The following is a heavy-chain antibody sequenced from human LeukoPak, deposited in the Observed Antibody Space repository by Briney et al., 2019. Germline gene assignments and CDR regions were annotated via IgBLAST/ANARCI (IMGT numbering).Heavy chain of an antibody. CDR1: GYSISSGYY. CDR2: IYHSGST. V-gene: IGHV4-38-2*01. Sequence: SETLSLTCAVSGYSISSGYYWGWIRQPPGKGPEWIGSIYHSGSTYYNPSLKSRVTISVDTSKNQFSLKLSSVTAADTAVYYCARLTPTHFDCWGQGTLVTVSS. CDR3: ARLTPTHFDC. J-gene: IGHJ4*02.